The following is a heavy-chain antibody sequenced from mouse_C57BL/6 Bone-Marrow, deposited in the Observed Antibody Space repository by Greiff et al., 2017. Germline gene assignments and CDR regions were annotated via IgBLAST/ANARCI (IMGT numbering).Heavy chain of an antibody. CDR2: IYPRSGNT. J-gene: IGHJ2*01. CDR1: GYTFTSYG. Sequence: QVQLQQSGAELARPGASVKLSCKASGYTFTSYGISWVKQRTGQGLEWIGEIYPRSGNTYYNEKFKGKATLTADKSSSTAYMELRSLTSEDSAVYFCARGGYYGSSYGDYFDYWGQGTTLTVSS. V-gene: IGHV1-81*01. D-gene: IGHD1-1*01. CDR3: ARGGYYGSSYGDYFDY.